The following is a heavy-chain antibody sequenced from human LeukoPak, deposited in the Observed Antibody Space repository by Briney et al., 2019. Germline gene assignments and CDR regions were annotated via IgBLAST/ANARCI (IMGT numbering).Heavy chain of an antibody. CDR1: GFTFDDYA. D-gene: IGHD1-26*01. J-gene: IGHJ4*02. Sequence: QPGRSLRLSCAASGFTFDDYAMHWVRQAPGKGLEWVSGISWNSGSIGYADSVKGRFTISRDNAENSLYLQMNSLRAEDTALYYCAKDNIVGATASYFDYWGQGTLVTVSS. V-gene: IGHV3-9*01. CDR2: ISWNSGSI. CDR3: AKDNIVGATASYFDY.